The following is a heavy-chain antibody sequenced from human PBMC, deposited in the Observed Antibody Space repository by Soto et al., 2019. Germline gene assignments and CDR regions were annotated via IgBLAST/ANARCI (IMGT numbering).Heavy chain of an antibody. CDR2: IWYDGSNK. CDR3: ARNGIVGATPIGWFDP. J-gene: IGHJ5*02. D-gene: IGHD1-26*01. Sequence: QVQLVESGGGVVQPGRSLRLSCAASGFTFSSYGMHWVRQAPGKGLEWVAVIWYDGSNKYYADSVKGRFTISRDNSKNTLYLQMNSLRAEDTAVYYCARNGIVGATPIGWFDPWGQGTLVTVSS. V-gene: IGHV3-33*01. CDR1: GFTFSSYG.